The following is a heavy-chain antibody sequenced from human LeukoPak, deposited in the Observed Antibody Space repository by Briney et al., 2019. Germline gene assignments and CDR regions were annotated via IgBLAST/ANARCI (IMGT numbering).Heavy chain of an antibody. CDR3: ATYSSASDAFDI. CDR1: GGSINNYY. Sequence: SETLSLTCTVSGGSINNYYWSWIRQPAGKGLEWIGHIYTSGNTNYNYNPSLKSRVSMSIDTSKNQFSLKLSSVAAADTPFYYCATYSSASDAFDIWGQGTKVTVSS. V-gene: IGHV4-4*07. J-gene: IGHJ3*02. D-gene: IGHD6-19*01. CDR2: IYTSGNTNY.